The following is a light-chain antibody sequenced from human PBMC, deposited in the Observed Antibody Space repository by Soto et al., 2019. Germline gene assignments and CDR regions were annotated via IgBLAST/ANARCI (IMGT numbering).Light chain of an antibody. V-gene: IGKV1-39*01. Sequence: DIQMTQSPSSLSASVGDRVTITCRASQSISSYLNWYQQKPGKAPTLLIYAASSLQSGVPSRFSGSGSGTDFTLTISSLQPEDVATYYCQQSYSTPPGATFGQGTKLEIK. J-gene: IGKJ2*01. CDR1: QSISSY. CDR3: QQSYSTPPGAT. CDR2: AAS.